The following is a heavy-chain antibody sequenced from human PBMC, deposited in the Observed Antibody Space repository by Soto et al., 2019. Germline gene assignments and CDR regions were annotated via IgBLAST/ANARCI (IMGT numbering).Heavy chain of an antibody. D-gene: IGHD2-2*01. Sequence: SVKVSCKASGGTFSSYAISWVRQAPGQGLEWMGGIIPIFGTANYAQKFQGRVTITADESTSTAYMELSSLRSEDTAVYYCARDPDIVVVPAAPEDYYYGMDVWGQGTTVTVSS. CDR3: ARDPDIVVVPAAPEDYYYGMDV. CDR2: IIPIFGTA. V-gene: IGHV1-69*13. CDR1: GGTFSSYA. J-gene: IGHJ6*02.